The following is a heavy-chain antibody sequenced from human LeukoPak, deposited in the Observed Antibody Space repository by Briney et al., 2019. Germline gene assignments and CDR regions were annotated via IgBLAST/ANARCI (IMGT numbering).Heavy chain of an antibody. D-gene: IGHD1-26*01. CDR3: ARDRGLLGVFDY. J-gene: IGHJ4*02. Sequence: PGGSLRLSCAASGFTFSSYAMSWVRQAPGKGLEWVAVISYDGSNKYYADSVKGRFTISRDNSKNTLYLQMNSLRAEDTAVYYCARDRGLLGVFDYWGQGTLVTVSS. V-gene: IGHV3-30-3*01. CDR2: ISYDGSNK. CDR1: GFTFSSYA.